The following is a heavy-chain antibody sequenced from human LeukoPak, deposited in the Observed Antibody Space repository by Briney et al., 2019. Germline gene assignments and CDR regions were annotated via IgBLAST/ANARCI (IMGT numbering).Heavy chain of an antibody. V-gene: IGHV3-48*03. J-gene: IGHJ4*02. D-gene: IGHD6-13*01. CDR1: GFTFSSYE. Sequence: GGSLRLSCAASGFTFSSYEMNWVRQAPGKGLEWVSYISSGSSAIYYADSVKGRFTISRDNAKNSLYLQMNSRKVEDTAVYYCVKAWAAAGIFDSWGLGTLVTVSS. CDR2: ISSGSSAI. CDR3: VKAWAAAGIFDS.